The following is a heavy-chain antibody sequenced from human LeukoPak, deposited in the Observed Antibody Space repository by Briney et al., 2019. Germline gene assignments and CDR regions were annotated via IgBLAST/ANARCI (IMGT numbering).Heavy chain of an antibody. CDR2: IYAYNGNT. CDR1: GYTFTCYG. J-gene: IGHJ6*02. V-gene: IGHV1-18*01. D-gene: IGHD6-13*01. Sequence: ASVKVSFKASGYTFTCYGISWVRQAPAQGLEWVGLIYAYNGNTNDAQKLQGRFTKTTDTTTSTAYMDLRSLRSDGTAVYYCARDRSQQLVRPSYYYYGMDVWGQGTTVTVSS. CDR3: ARDRSQQLVRPSYYYYGMDV.